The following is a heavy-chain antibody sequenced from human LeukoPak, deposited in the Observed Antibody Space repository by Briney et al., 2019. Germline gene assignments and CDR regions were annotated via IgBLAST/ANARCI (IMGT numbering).Heavy chain of an antibody. V-gene: IGHV1-8*01. D-gene: IGHD3-10*01. CDR3: ARARASGSITMVRGVTKRRYNWFDP. Sequence: ASVKVSCKASGYTFTSYDINWVRQATGQGLEWMGWMNPNSGNTGYAQKFQGRVTMTRNTSISTAYMELSSLRSEDTAVYYCARARASGSITMVRGVTKRRYNWFDPWGQGTLVTVSS. J-gene: IGHJ5*02. CDR1: GYTFTSYD. CDR2: MNPNSGNT.